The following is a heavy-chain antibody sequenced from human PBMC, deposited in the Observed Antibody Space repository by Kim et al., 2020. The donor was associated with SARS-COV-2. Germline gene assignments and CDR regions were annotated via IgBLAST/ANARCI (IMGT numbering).Heavy chain of an antibody. D-gene: IGHD3-10*01. CDR3: AKDRFGSGPSLYYFDY. CDR1: GFTFDDYA. J-gene: IGHJ4*02. V-gene: IGHV3-9*01. Sequence: GGSLRLSCAASGFTFDDYAMHWVRQAPGKGLEWVSGISWNSGSIGYADSVKGRFTISRDNAKNSLYLQMNSLRAEDTALYYCAKDRFGSGPSLYYFDYWGQGTLVTVSS. CDR2: ISWNSGSI.